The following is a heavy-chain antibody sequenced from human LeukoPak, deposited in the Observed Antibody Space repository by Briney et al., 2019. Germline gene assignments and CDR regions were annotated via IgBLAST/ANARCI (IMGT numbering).Heavy chain of an antibody. CDR2: IYYSGST. CDR3: ARDGYCSGGSCYSWFDP. D-gene: IGHD2-15*01. V-gene: IGHV4-30-4*01. J-gene: IGHJ5*02. Sequence: SQTLSLTCTVSGGSISSGDYYWSWIRQPPGKGLEWIGYIYYSGSTNYNPSLKSRVTISVDTSKNQFSLKLSSVTAADTAVYYCARDGYCSGGSCYSWFDPWGQGTLVTVSS. CDR1: GGSISSGDYY.